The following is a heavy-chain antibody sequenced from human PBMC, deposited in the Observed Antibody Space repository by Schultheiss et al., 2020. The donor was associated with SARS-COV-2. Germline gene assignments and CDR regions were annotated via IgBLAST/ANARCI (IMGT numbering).Heavy chain of an antibody. CDR1: GGSINSADYY. D-gene: IGHD3-10*01. CDR3: ARHYGSGRDI. J-gene: IGHJ4*02. V-gene: IGHV4-39*07. Sequence: SETLSLTCTVSGGSINSADYYWGWIRQPPGKGLEWIGRIYTSGSTNYNPSLKSRVTMSVDTSKNQFSLKLRSVTAADTAVYFCARHYGSGRDIWGQGTLVTVSS. CDR2: IYTSGST.